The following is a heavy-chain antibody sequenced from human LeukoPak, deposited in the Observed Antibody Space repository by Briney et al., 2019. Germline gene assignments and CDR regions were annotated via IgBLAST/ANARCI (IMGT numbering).Heavy chain of an antibody. V-gene: IGHV4/OR15-8*02. CDR2: VNVLGNT. CDR3: AREGGPFLPLDY. D-gene: IGHD2/OR15-2a*01. J-gene: IGHJ4*02. CDR1: GGSISSTNW. Sequence: SETLSLTCGVSGGSISSTNWWTWVRQPPGKGLEWIGEVNVLGNTNYNPSLESRVTISIDKSENHVSLKLTSVTAADTAVYYCAREGGPFLPLDYSGQGTLVTVSS.